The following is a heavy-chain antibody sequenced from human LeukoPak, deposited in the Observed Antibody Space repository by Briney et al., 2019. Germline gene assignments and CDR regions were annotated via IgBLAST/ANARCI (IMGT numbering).Heavy chain of an antibody. CDR3: AKVLYYYDSSGYYYDP. CDR1: GFTVSSNY. V-gene: IGHV3-53*01. CDR2: IYSGGST. J-gene: IGHJ5*02. D-gene: IGHD3-22*01. Sequence: GGSLRLSCAASGFTVSSNYMSWVRQAPGKGLEWVSVIYSGGSTYYADSVKGRFTISRDNAKNSLYLQMNSLRAEDTAVYYCAKVLYYYDSSGYYYDPWGQGTLVTVSS.